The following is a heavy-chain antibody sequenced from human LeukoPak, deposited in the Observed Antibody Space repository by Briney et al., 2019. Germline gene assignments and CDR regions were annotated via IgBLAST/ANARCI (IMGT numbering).Heavy chain of an antibody. Sequence: GGSLRLSCAASGFTFSSYAMSWVRQAPGKGLEWVSGISCSGGSTSYADSVKGRFTNSRDNSKNTLYLQMNSLRAEDTAVCYYARDVRAFDYWGQGTLVTVSS. CDR3: ARDVRAFDY. CDR1: GFTFSSYA. J-gene: IGHJ4*02. CDR2: ISCSGGST. V-gene: IGHV3-23*01.